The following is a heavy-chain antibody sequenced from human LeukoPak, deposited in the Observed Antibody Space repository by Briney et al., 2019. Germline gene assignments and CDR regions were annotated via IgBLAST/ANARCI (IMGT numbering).Heavy chain of an antibody. V-gene: IGHV3-21*01. CDR2: ISSSSSYI. CDR1: GFTFSSYS. Sequence: GGSLRLSCAASGFTFSSYSMNWVRQAPGKGLEWVSSISSSSSYIYYADSVKGRLTISRDNAKNSLYLQMNSLRAEDTAVYYCARELGTTVTTFDYWGQGTLVTVSS. CDR3: ARELGTTVTTFDY. J-gene: IGHJ4*02. D-gene: IGHD4-17*01.